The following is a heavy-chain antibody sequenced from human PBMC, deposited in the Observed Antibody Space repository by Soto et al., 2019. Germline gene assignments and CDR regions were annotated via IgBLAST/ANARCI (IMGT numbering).Heavy chain of an antibody. CDR3: ARDDVLCDGGRCYGVPLDV. CDR2: IPSGGPT. D-gene: IGHD2-15*01. CDR1: GFTVSSKY. Sequence: EVHLVESGGGLVQPGGSLRLSCAASGFTVSSKYMSWVRQAPWNGLEWVSLIPSGGPTYYADSVTGRFTISRDTSENTLHLQMDSLRAEDTAVYYCARDDVLCDGGRCYGVPLDVWGKGNTVTVSS. V-gene: IGHV3-66*01. J-gene: IGHJ6*04.